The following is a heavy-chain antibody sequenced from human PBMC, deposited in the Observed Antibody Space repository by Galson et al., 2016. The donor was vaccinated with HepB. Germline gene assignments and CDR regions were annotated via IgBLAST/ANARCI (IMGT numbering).Heavy chain of an antibody. V-gene: IGHV4-39*01. J-gene: IGHJ3*02. CDR3: ARREGVHYSDRSDLADDAFNI. D-gene: IGHD3-22*01. CDR1: GGSISSGSHY. Sequence: ETLSLTCTVSGGSISSGSHYWGWIRQPPGKGLEWIGSIYYSGNTHYNPSLKSRVTISVDTSKNQFSLKLNSVTAADTAVYFCARREGVHYSDRSDLADDAFNIWGQETMVTVSS. CDR2: IYYSGNT.